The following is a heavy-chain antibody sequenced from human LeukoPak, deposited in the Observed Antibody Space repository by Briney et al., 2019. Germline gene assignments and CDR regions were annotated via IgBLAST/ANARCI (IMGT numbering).Heavy chain of an antibody. Sequence: PGQSLKISCKASVYTLPSYFIGWVRQMPGKGLEWMGIIYPGVSYTRYSPSFQGQVTISVDKSISTAYLQWSSLKASDTAMYYCARPIAAAGTDLGYWGQGTLVTVSS. CDR3: ARPIAAAGTDLGY. CDR1: VYTLPSYF. V-gene: IGHV5-51*01. CDR2: IYPGVSYT. J-gene: IGHJ4*02. D-gene: IGHD6-13*01.